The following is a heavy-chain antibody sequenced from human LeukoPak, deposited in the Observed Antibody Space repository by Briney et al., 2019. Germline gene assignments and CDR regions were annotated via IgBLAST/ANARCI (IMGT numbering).Heavy chain of an antibody. D-gene: IGHD1-26*01. CDR2: VEYNGRT. Sequence: PSQTLSLTCGGSGGSISTAFYSWNWIRQPPGKGLEWIGRVEYNGRTEYSPSLKSQVTISVDRSKSQFSLRLSSVTAADTAVYYCARGASGTLYDAFDIWGQGTMVTVSS. CDR3: ARGASGTLYDAFDI. J-gene: IGHJ3*02. CDR1: GGSISTAFYS. V-gene: IGHV4-30-2*01.